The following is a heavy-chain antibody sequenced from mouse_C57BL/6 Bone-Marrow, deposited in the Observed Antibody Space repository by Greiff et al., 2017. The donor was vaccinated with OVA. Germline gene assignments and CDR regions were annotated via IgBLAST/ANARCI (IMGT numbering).Heavy chain of an antibody. V-gene: IGHV1-4*01. CDR2: INPSSGYT. CDR3: ASSYGSSSWFAY. CDR1: GYTFTSYT. Sequence: QVQLKQSGAELARPGASVKMSCKASGYTFTSYTMHWVKQRPGQGLEWIGYINPSSGYTKYNQKFKDKATLTADKSSSTAYMQLSSLTSEDSAVYYCASSYGSSSWFAYWGQGTLVTVSA. J-gene: IGHJ3*01. D-gene: IGHD1-1*01.